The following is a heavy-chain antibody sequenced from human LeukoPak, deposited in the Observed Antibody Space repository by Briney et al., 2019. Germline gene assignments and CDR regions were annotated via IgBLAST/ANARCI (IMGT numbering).Heavy chain of an antibody. V-gene: IGHV4-34*01. J-gene: IGHJ4*02. Sequence: SETLSLTCAVYGGSFRGYYWGWIRQPPGKGLECIGSIYYSGRTYYNPSLKSRVTISVDTSKNQFSLKLSSVTAADTAVYYCARGASYGDYDYWGQGTLVTVSS. CDR3: ARGASYGDYDY. CDR1: GGSFRGYY. D-gene: IGHD4-17*01. CDR2: IYYSGRT.